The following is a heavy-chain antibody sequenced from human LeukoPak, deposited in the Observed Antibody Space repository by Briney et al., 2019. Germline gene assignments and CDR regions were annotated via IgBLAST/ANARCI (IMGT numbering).Heavy chain of an antibody. CDR2: ISDNGRRT. CDR3: AKDYSGSYYGPFDS. J-gene: IGHJ4*02. V-gene: IGHV3-30*02. D-gene: IGHD1-26*01. Sequence: GGSVRLSCAASGFTFSNFGLNWVRQAPGKGLEWVAFISDNGRRTYYLESVEGLFTISRDDSKNTLYLQMNSLRVEDTAVYYCAKDYSGSYYGPFDSWGQGTLVTVSS. CDR1: GFTFSNFG.